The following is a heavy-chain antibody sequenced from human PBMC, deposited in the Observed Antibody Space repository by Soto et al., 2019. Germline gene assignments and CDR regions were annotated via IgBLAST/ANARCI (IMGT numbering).Heavy chain of an antibody. CDR1: GGSISSYY. V-gene: IGHV4-59*01. CDR3: ARDFYGDYDYGMDV. CDR2: IYYSGST. J-gene: IGHJ6*02. Sequence: SETLSLTCTVSGGSISSYYWSWIRQPPGKGLEWIGYIYYSGSTNYNPSLKSRVTISVDTSKNQFSLKLSSVTAADTAVYYCARDFYGDYDYGMDVWGQGTTVTVSS. D-gene: IGHD4-17*01.